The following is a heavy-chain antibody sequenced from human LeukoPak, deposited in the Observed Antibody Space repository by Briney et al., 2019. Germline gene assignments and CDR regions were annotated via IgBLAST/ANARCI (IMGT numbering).Heavy chain of an antibody. CDR2: ISWNSGSI. V-gene: IGHV3-9*01. D-gene: IGHD3/OR15-3a*01. CDR3: GRDKDWAFDH. Sequence: PGGSLRLSCAASGFTFDDYAMHWVRQAPGKGLEWVSGISWNSGSIGYADSVKGRFTISRDNAKNSLYLQMNSLRAEDTAVYYCGRDKDWAFDHWGQGTLVTVSS. CDR1: GFTFDDYA. J-gene: IGHJ4*02.